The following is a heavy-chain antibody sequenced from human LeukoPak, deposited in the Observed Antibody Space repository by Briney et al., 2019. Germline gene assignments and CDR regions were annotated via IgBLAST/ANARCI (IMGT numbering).Heavy chain of an antibody. CDR1: GFTFSSYG. V-gene: IGHV3-48*04. CDR3: ATTLTDCSGGSCYLWYYYYYMDV. J-gene: IGHJ6*03. CDR2: ISSSGSTI. Sequence: PGGSLRLSCAASGFTFSSYGMNWVRQAPGKGLEWVSYISSSGSTIYYADSVKGRFTISRDNAKNSLYLQMNSLRAEDTAVYYCATTLTDCSGGSCYLWYYYYYMDVWGKGTTVTISS. D-gene: IGHD2-15*01.